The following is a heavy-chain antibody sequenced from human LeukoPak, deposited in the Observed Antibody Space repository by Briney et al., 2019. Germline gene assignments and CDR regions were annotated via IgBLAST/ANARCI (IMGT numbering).Heavy chain of an antibody. V-gene: IGHV3-23*01. D-gene: IGHD1-1*01. J-gene: IGHJ6*02. Sequence: GGSLRLSCAASGFTFSSYAMSWVRQAPGKGLEWVSAISGSGGSTYYAASVKGRFTISRDNSKNTLYLQMNSLRAEDTAVYYCARATHYYYYGMDVWGQGTTVTVSS. CDR2: ISGSGGST. CDR1: GFTFSSYA. CDR3: ARATHYYYYGMDV.